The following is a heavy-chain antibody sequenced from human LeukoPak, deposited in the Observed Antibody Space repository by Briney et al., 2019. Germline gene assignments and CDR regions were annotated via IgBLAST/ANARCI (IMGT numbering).Heavy chain of an antibody. CDR2: ITRSNYI. J-gene: IGHJ4*02. CDR1: GFTFSSYS. CDR3: AGTSYVSGLYFPAD. Sequence: GGSLRLSCAASGFTFSSYSMNWVRQAPGKGLEWVSSITRSNYIYYADSVKGRFTISRDNAKNSLYLQMNSLGAEDTAVYYCAGTSYVSGLYFPADWGQGTLVTVSS. D-gene: IGHD6-25*01. V-gene: IGHV3-21*06.